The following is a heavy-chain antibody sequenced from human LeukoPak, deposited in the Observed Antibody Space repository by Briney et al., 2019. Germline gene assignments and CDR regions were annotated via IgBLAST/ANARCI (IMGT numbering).Heavy chain of an antibody. CDR2: INTNTGDP. Sequence: GASVKVSCKASGYSFSDYTINWVRQAPGQGREWVGWINTNTGDPIYARGFKGRFVLSVDKSVNTAYLEIASLQTEDNAVYYCARSSRGVIGLLDYWGQGTLVTVSS. CDR3: ARSSRGVIGLLDY. V-gene: IGHV7-4-1*01. J-gene: IGHJ4*02. CDR1: GYSFSDYT. D-gene: IGHD3-10*01.